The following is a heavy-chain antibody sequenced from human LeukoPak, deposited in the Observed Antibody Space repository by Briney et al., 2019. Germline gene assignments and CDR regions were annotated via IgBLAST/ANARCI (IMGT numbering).Heavy chain of an antibody. CDR3: ARTIGPGWSWFDP. CDR1: GYTFTSYD. D-gene: IGHD3-9*01. CDR2: MNPNSGNT. J-gene: IGHJ5*02. Sequence: GASVTVSCKASGYTFTSYDINWVRQATGQGLEWMGWMNPNSGNTGYAQKFQGGVTMTRNTSISTAYMELSSLRSEDTAVYYCARTIGPGWSWFDPWGQGTLVTVSS. V-gene: IGHV1-8*01.